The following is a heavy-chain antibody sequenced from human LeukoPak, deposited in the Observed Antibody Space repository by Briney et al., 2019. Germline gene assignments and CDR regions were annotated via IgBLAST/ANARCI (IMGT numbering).Heavy chain of an antibody. CDR1: GFTFSSYW. CDR2: IKQDGSEK. V-gene: IGHV3-7*01. Sequence: GGSLRLSCAASGFTFSSYWMSWVRQAPGKGLEWVANIKQDGSEKYYVDSVKGRCTISRDNAKNSPYLQMNSLRAEDTAVYYCARIYCSTTDCYYDYWGQGTLVTVSS. J-gene: IGHJ4*02. D-gene: IGHD2-2*01. CDR3: ARIYCSTTDCYYDY.